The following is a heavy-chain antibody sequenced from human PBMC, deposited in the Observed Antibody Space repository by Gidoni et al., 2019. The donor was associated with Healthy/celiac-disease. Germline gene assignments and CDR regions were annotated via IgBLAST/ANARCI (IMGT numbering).Heavy chain of an antibody. V-gene: IGHV4-59*01. J-gene: IGHJ6*03. CDR3: ARGPAYDFWSGTYYYMDV. CDR2: IYYSGRT. D-gene: IGHD3-3*01. CDR1: GGSISSYS. Sequence: QVQLQESGPGLVKPSETLSLTCTVSGGSISSYSWSWIRLPPGTGLEWIGYIYYSGRTTYNPSLKSRFTISVDTSMNQFSLKLSSVTAADTAVYYCARGPAYDFWSGTYYYMDVWGKGTTVTVSS.